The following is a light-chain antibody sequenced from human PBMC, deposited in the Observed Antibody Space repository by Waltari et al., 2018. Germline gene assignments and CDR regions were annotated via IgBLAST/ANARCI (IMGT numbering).Light chain of an antibody. V-gene: IGLV2-14*03. J-gene: IGLJ1*01. CDR3: GSYTSGSTLYV. CDR1: SSYVGGYNL. CDR2: DVT. Sequence: QSALTQPASVSGSPGQPIPIPGTGTSSYVGGYNLVPWCRQHPGKAPELMIYDVTNRPSGVSNRFSGSKSGNTASLTISGLQAEDEADYYCGSYTSGSTLYVFGTGTKVTVL.